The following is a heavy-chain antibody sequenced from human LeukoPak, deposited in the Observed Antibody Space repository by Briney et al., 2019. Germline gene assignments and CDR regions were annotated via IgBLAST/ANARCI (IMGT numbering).Heavy chain of an antibody. CDR1: GFTFSSYA. V-gene: IGHV3-23*01. D-gene: IGHD1-1*01. Sequence: PGGSLRLSCAASGFTFSSYAMSWVRQAPGKGLEWVSGISGSGSNTYYADSVKGRFTISRDNSKNTLYLQMNSLRAEDTAVYYCAKALGVLRAFDIWGQGTMVTVSS. CDR2: ISGSGSNT. CDR3: AKALGVLRAFDI. J-gene: IGHJ3*02.